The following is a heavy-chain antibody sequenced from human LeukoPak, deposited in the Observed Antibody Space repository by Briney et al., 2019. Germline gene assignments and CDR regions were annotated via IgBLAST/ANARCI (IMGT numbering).Heavy chain of an antibody. J-gene: IGHJ6*02. CDR1: GFTFSSYR. CDR3: ARDIAVAGTLAYYYYGMDV. CDR2: ISSSSSYI. D-gene: IGHD6-19*01. Sequence: GGSLRLSCAASGFTFSSYRMNWVRQAPGKGLEWVSSISSSSSYIYYADSVKGRFTISRDNAKNSLYLQMNSLRAEDTAVYYCARDIAVAGTLAYYYYGMDVWGQGTTVTVPS. V-gene: IGHV3-21*01.